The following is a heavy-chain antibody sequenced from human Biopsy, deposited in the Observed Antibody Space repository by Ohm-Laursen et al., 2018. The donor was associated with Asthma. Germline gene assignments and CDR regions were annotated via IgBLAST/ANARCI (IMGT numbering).Heavy chain of an antibody. D-gene: IGHD3-22*01. CDR1: GFAVSRDH. CDR3: ARGDSSNWSHYYFDY. J-gene: IGHJ4*02. V-gene: IGHV3-53*01. Sequence: GTLSLTCPASGFAVSRDHMFWVRQAPGKGLEWVSVIYSGGTSHTADSVRGRFTISRDYSKNTLYLQMHSLRAEDTAVYYCARGDSSNWSHYYFDYWGQGTLVTVSS. CDR2: IYSGGTS.